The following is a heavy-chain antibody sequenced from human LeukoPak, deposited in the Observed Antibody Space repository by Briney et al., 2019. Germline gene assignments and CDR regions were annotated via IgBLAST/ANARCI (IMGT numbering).Heavy chain of an antibody. D-gene: IGHD5-18*01. V-gene: IGHV3-49*04. J-gene: IGHJ4*02. Sequence: GGSLRLSCTASGFTFGDYAMSWVRQAPGKGLEWVGFIRSKAYGGTTEYAASVKGRFTISRDDSKSIAYLQMNSLKTEDTAVYYCTSSSAMAFPGNFDYWGQGTLVTVSS. CDR3: TSSSAMAFPGNFDY. CDR2: IRSKAYGGTT. CDR1: GFTFGDYA.